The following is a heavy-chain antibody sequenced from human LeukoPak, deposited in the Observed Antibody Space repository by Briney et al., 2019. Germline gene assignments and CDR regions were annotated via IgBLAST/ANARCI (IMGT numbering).Heavy chain of an antibody. Sequence: GGSLRLSCAASGFTFSSYAMSWVRQAPGKGLEWVSAISGSGGSTYYADSVKGRLTISRDNSKNTLYLQMNSLKTEDTAVYYCTRLHYGSGSSDFDIWGQGTMVTVSS. J-gene: IGHJ3*02. D-gene: IGHD3-10*01. CDR3: TRLHYGSGSSDFDI. CDR2: ISGSGGST. CDR1: GFTFSSYA. V-gene: IGHV3-23*01.